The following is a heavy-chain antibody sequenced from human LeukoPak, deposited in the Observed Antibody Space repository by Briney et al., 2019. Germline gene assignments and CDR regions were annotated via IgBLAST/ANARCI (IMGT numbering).Heavy chain of an antibody. V-gene: IGHV3-21*01. CDR1: GFTFSSYS. J-gene: IGHJ3*02. CDR2: ISSSSSYI. CDR3: AGRRIVGATKDAFDI. D-gene: IGHD1-26*01. Sequence: GGSLRLSCAASGFTFSSYSMNWVRQAPGKGLEWLSSISSSSSYIYYADSVKGRFTISRDNAKNSLYLQMNSLRAEDTAVYYCAGRRIVGATKDAFDIWGQGTMVTVSS.